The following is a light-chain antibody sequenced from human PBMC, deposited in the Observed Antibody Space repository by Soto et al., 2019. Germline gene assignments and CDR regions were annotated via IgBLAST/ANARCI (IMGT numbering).Light chain of an antibody. Sequence: EIVLTQSPGTLSLSPGERATLSCRASQRVSSSYLAWYQQKTGQAPRLLIYGASSRATGIPDRFSGSGSGTDFTLTISRLEPEDFAVYYCQQYGSSWTFGQGTKV. CDR1: QRVSSSY. J-gene: IGKJ1*01. CDR3: QQYGSSWT. CDR2: GAS. V-gene: IGKV3-20*01.